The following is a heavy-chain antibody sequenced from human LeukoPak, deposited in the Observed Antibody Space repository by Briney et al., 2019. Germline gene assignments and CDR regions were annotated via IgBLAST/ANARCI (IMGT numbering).Heavy chain of an antibody. V-gene: IGHV3-7*01. J-gene: IGHJ6*03. Sequence: GGSLRLSCAASGFTFSSYWMSWVRQAPGKGLEWVANIKQDGSEKYYVDSVKGRFTISRDNAKNSLYLQMNSQRAEDTAVYYCARVVERGLGYLPSWYYYMDVWGKGTTVTVSS. CDR3: ARVVERGLGYLPSWYYYMDV. D-gene: IGHD3-22*01. CDR1: GFTFSSYW. CDR2: IKQDGSEK.